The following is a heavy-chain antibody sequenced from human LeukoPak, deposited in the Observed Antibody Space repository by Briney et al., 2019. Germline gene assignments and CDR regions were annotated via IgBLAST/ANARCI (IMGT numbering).Heavy chain of an antibody. CDR3: ARRVAVAGQGNYFDY. CDR2: IYYSGST. CDR1: GGSISSSSYY. Sequence: SETLSLTCTVSGGSISSSSYYWGWIRQPPGKGLEWIGSIYYSGSTYYNPSLKSRVTISVDTSKNQFSLKLSSVTAADTAVYYCARRVAVAGQGNYFDYWGQGTLVTVSP. J-gene: IGHJ4*02. D-gene: IGHD6-19*01. V-gene: IGHV4-39*01.